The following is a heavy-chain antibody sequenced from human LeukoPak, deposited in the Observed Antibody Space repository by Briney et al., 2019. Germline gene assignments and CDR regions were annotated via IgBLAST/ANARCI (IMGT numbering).Heavy chain of an antibody. CDR1: GGSISNYY. CDR3: AGRSSSVSYFDY. Sequence: SETLSLTCTVSGGSISNYYWTWTRQPPGKGLEWIGYIYYTGSTNYNPSLKSRVTISVDTSKNQFSLKLSSVTAADTAVYYCAGRSSSVSYFDYWGQGTLVTVSS. D-gene: IGHD6-19*01. V-gene: IGHV4-59*08. CDR2: IYYTGST. J-gene: IGHJ4*02.